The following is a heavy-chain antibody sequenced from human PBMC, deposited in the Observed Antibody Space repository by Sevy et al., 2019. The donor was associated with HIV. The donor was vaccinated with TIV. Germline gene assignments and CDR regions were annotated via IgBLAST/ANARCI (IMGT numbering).Heavy chain of an antibody. CDR3: AKDLRGQAAAVYYFDY. CDR2: ISGSGGST. CDR1: GFTFSSYA. Sequence: GGSLRLSCAASGFTFSSYAMSWVRQAPGKGLEWVSAISGSGGSTYYADSVKGRFTISRDNSKNTLYLQMNSLRAEDTAVYYCAKDLRGQAAAVYYFDYWGQGTLVTVSS. V-gene: IGHV3-23*01. J-gene: IGHJ4*02. D-gene: IGHD6-13*01.